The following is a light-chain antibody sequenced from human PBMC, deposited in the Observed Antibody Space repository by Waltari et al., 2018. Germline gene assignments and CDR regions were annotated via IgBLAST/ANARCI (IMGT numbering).Light chain of an antibody. Sequence: QSALLQPASVSGSPGQSITISCTGSSSDIGGYYFVPWYQRRPGKAPQLMISDVSRRPSAVSNRFSGSKSGNRASLTISGLRPEDEADYYCSSYTSGSTHVIFGGGTKLTVL. CDR3: SSYTSGSTHVI. V-gene: IGLV2-14*03. CDR2: DVS. CDR1: SSDIGGYYF. J-gene: IGLJ2*01.